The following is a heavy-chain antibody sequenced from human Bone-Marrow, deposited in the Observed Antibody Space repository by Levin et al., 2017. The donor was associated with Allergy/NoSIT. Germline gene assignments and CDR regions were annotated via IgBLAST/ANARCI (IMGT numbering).Heavy chain of an antibody. CDR1: GFMFDHYA. V-gene: IGHV3-43D*04. CDR3: ARDSRALGGLESFDS. CDR2: ISWDGDTT. Sequence: GGSLRLSCAASGFMFDHYAMHWVRQAPGKGLEWVSLISWDGDTTFYADSVKGRFTISRDNSKYSLYLQMNSLRTEDTAVYFCARDSRALGGLESFDSWGQGTLVTVSS. D-gene: IGHD1-1*01. J-gene: IGHJ4*02.